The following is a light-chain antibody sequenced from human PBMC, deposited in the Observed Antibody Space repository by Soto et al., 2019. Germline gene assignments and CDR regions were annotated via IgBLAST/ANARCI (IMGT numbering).Light chain of an antibody. CDR3: MQRIEFPLT. Sequence: DIVMTQTPLSLPVTPGEAASISCRSSQSLLHSADGNTYLDWYLQKPGQSPQLLIYTVSYRASGVPDRFSGSGSGTDFTLKISRVEAEDVGVYYCMQRIEFPLTFGQGTRLEIK. CDR2: TVS. V-gene: IGKV2-40*01. J-gene: IGKJ5*01. CDR1: QSLLHSADGNTY.